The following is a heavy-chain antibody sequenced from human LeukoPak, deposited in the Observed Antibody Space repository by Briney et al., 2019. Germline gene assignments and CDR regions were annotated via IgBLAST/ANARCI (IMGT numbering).Heavy chain of an antibody. Sequence: SETLSLTCAVYGGSFSGYYWSWIRQPPGKGLEWIGEINHGGSANYNPSLKSRVTISVDTSKNQFSLKLSSVTAADTAVYYCARGSDEDIVVVPAAISAFDIWGQGTMVTVSS. CDR2: INHGGSA. V-gene: IGHV4-34*01. D-gene: IGHD2-2*02. CDR3: ARGSDEDIVVVPAAISAFDI. CDR1: GGSFSGYY. J-gene: IGHJ3*02.